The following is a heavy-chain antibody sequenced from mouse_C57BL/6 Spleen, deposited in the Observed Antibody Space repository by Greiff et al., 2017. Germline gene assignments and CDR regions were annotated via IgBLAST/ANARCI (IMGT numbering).Heavy chain of an antibody. CDR1: GYSFTSYY. D-gene: IGHD2-2*01. CDR2: IYPGSGNT. CDR3: ARSLIYYGYGFDY. J-gene: IGHJ2*01. V-gene: IGHV1-66*01. Sequence: QVQLQQSGPELVKPGASVKISCKASGYSFTSYYIHWVKQRPGQGLEWIGWIYPGSGNTKYNEKFKGKATLTADTSSSTAYMQLSSLTSEDSAVYYCARSLIYYGYGFDYWGQGTTLTVSS.